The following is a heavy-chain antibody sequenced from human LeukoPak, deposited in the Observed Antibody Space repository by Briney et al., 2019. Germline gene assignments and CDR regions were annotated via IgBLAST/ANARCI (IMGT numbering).Heavy chain of an antibody. V-gene: IGHV4-34*01. CDR2: INHSGST. D-gene: IGHD2-15*01. CDR1: GGSFSGYY. Sequence: PSETLSLTCAVYGGSFSGYYWSWIRQPPGKGLEWIGEINHSGSTNYNPSLKSRVTISVDTSKNQFSLKLSSVTAADTAVYYCARVPSPSLYCSGGSCPSLFDYWGQGTLVTVSS. J-gene: IGHJ4*02. CDR3: ARVPSPSLYCSGGSCPSLFDY.